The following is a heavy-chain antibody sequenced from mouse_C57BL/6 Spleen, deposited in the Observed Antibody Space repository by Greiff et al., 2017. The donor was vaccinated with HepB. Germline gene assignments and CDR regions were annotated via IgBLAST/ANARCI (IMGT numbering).Heavy chain of an antibody. J-gene: IGHJ1*03. Sequence: VQRVESGPELVKPGASVKISCKASGYAFSSSWMNWVKQRPGKGLEWIGRIYPGDGDTNYNGKFKGKATLTADKSSSTAYMQLSSLTSEDSAVYFCARRRDEYFDVWGTGTTVTVSS. CDR3: ARRRDEYFDV. CDR1: GYAFSSSW. CDR2: IYPGDGDT. V-gene: IGHV1-82*01.